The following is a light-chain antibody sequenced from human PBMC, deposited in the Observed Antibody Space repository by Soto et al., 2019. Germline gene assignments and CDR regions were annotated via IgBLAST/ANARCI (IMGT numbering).Light chain of an antibody. CDR1: SSDVGGYNY. J-gene: IGLJ2*01. Sequence: QSALTQPASVSGSPGQSITISCTGTSSDVGGYNYVSWYKQHPGKAPKLMIYEVSNRPSGVSNRFSGSKSGNTASLTISGLQAEDEADYYCSSYTSSSTYVVFGGGTKLTVL. V-gene: IGLV2-14*01. CDR3: SSYTSSSTYVV. CDR2: EVS.